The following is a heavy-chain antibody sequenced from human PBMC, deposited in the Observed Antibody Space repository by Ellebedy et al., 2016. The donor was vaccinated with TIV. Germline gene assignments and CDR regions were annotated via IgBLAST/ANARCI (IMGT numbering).Heavy chain of an antibody. J-gene: IGHJ6*02. CDR3: AKTSVDKGNHYYNGMDV. V-gene: IGHV3-23*01. Sequence: GESLKISCAASGFTFSSYAMSWVRQAPGKGLEWVSAISGSGGSTYYADSVKGRFTISRDNSKNTLYLQMNSLRAEDTAVYYCAKTSVDKGNHYYNGMDVWGQGTTGTVSS. D-gene: IGHD5-12*01. CDR1: GFTFSSYA. CDR2: ISGSGGST.